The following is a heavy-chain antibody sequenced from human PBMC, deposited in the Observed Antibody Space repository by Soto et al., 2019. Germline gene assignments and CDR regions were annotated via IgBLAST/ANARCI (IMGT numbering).Heavy chain of an antibody. V-gene: IGHV4-39*01. CDR3: ATQATYGDYGYYYMDV. J-gene: IGHJ6*03. D-gene: IGHD4-17*01. Sequence: SETLSLTCTVSGGSISRSSYYWGWIRQPPGKGLEWIGSIYYSGSTYYNPSLKSRVTISVDTSKNQFSLKLSSVTAADTAVYYCATQATYGDYGYYYMDVWGKGTTVTVSS. CDR1: GGSISRSSYY. CDR2: IYYSGST.